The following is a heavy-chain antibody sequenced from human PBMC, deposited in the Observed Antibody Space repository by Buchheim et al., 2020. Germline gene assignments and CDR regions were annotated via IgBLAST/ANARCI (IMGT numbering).Heavy chain of an antibody. D-gene: IGHD5-12*01. Sequence: QVQLVESGGGVVQPGRSLRLSCAASGFTFSSYGMHWVRQAPGKGLEWVAVIWYDGSNKYYADSVKGRFTIPRDNSKNTLNLQMNSLRAEDTAVYYCARGGPEDPFDYWGQGTL. CDR1: GFTFSSYG. CDR2: IWYDGSNK. J-gene: IGHJ4*02. CDR3: ARGGPEDPFDY. V-gene: IGHV3-33*01.